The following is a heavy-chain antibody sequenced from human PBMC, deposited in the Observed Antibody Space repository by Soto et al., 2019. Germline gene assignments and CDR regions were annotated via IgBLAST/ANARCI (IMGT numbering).Heavy chain of an antibody. V-gene: IGHV3-33*06. Sequence: GSLRLSCAASAFTFSSYGMHWVRQAPGKGLEWVAVIWYDGSNKYYADSVKGRFTISRDNSKNTLYLQMNSLRAEDTAVYYCAKDLVRSIAAPMNYYYYYYGRDVWGQGTTVTVAS. D-gene: IGHD6-6*01. J-gene: IGHJ6*02. CDR3: AKDLVRSIAAPMNYYYYYYGRDV. CDR1: AFTFSSYG. CDR2: IWYDGSNK.